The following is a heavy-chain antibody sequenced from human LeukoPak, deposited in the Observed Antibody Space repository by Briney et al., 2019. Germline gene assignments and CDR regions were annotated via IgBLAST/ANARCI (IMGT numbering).Heavy chain of an antibody. V-gene: IGHV4-39*01. CDR1: GGSISSSSYY. D-gene: IGHD6-6*01. CDR2: IYYSGST. J-gene: IGHJ4*02. CDR3: AGSFEYSSSASPDY. Sequence: SETLSLTCTVSGGSISSSSYYWGWIRQPPGKGLEWIGSIYYSGSTYYNPSLKSRVTISVDTSKNQFSLKLSSVTAADTAVYYCAGSFEYSSSASPDYWGQGTLVTVSS.